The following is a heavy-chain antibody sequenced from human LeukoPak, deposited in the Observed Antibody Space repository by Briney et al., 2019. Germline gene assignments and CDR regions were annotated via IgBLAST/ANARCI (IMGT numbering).Heavy chain of an antibody. V-gene: IGHV3-9*03. J-gene: IGHJ4*02. Sequence: GGSLRLSFAASGFTFDDYAMHWVRQAPGKSLEWVSGISWNSGSIGYADSVKGRFTISRDNAKNSLYLQMNSLRPEDMALYYCVKSIYYDSSGPFDYWGQGTLVTVSS. CDR2: ISWNSGSI. CDR1: GFTFDDYA. CDR3: VKSIYYDSSGPFDY. D-gene: IGHD3-22*01.